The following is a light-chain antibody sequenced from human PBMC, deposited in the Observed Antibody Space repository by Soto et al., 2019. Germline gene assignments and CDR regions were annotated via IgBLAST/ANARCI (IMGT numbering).Light chain of an antibody. J-gene: IGKJ2*01. Sequence: EIVMTQSPATLSVSPGDTATLSCRASQPVSSNFAWYRHKPGQAPTLLIYDASTRATGVPAWFSGSGSGTEFTRTIGSLESEDLAVYYWHQYNSWPYAFGQGTKLVIK. V-gene: IGKV3-15*01. CDR2: DAS. CDR1: QPVSSN. CDR3: HQYNSWPYA.